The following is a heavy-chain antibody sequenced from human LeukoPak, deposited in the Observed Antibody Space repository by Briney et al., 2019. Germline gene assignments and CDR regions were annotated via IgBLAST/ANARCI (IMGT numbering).Heavy chain of an antibody. V-gene: IGHV1-18*04. CDR2: ISAYNGNT. Sequence: ASVKVSCKASGYTFTSYGISWVRQAPGQGLKWMGWISAYNGNTNYAQKLQGRVTMTTDTSTSTAYMELRSLRSDDTAVYYCAIDKASVVVVAAGWFDPWGQGTLVTVSS. CDR1: GYTFTSYG. CDR3: AIDKASVVVVAAGWFDP. J-gene: IGHJ5*02. D-gene: IGHD2-15*01.